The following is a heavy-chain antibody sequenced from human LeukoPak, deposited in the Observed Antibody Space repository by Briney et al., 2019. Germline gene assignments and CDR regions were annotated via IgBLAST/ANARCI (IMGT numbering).Heavy chain of an antibody. J-gene: IGHJ4*02. CDR3: ARADGYSYGDDFDY. D-gene: IGHD5-18*01. Sequence: GGSLRLSCAASGFTFSSYWMSWVRQAPGKGLEWVANIKQDGSEKYYVDSVKGRFTISRDNAKNSLYLQTNSLRAEDTAVYYCARADGYSYGDDFDYWGQGTLVTVSS. CDR2: IKQDGSEK. CDR1: GFTFSSYW. V-gene: IGHV3-7*05.